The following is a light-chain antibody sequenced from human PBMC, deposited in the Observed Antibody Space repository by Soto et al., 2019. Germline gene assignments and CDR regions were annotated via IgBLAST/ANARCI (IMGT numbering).Light chain of an antibody. CDR3: SSYAGSNNPDV. Sequence: QSALTQPPSASGSPGQSVTISCTGTSSDVGGYNYVSWYQQHPGKGPKLMIYEVSKRPSGVPDRFSASKSGNTASLTVSGLQAEDEADYYCSSYAGSNNPDVFGTGTKLTVL. J-gene: IGLJ1*01. CDR2: EVS. V-gene: IGLV2-8*01. CDR1: SSDVGGYNY.